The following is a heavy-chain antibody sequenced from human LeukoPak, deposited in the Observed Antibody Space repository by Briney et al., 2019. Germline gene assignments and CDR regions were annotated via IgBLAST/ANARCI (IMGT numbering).Heavy chain of an antibody. CDR3: AREDPQTTVPEGMDV. CDR2: IYYSGTT. CDR1: GGSISYYY. V-gene: IGHV4-59*01. J-gene: IGHJ6*02. Sequence: PSETLSLTCTVSGGSISYYYWSWIRQSPGKGLEWIGYIYYSGTTNYNPSLNSRVTISVDTSKNQFSLQLRSVTAADTAVYYCAREDPQTTVPEGMDVWGQGTTVTASS. D-gene: IGHD4-17*01.